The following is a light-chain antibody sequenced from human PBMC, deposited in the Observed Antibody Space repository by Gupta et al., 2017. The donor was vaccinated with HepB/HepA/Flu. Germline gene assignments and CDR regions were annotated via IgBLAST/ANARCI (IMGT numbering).Light chain of an antibody. Sequence: EIVLTQSLGSLSVSPGERATLSCRPSQRIRSTYLTWYQQKPGQAPRLLIYGASNRPTGIPDRFSGSGSGTDFTLTISSLEPEDFAVYYCQHFDSTPFTFGPGTKVDIK. CDR3: QHFDSTPFT. CDR1: QRIRSTY. V-gene: IGKV3-20*01. CDR2: GAS. J-gene: IGKJ3*01.